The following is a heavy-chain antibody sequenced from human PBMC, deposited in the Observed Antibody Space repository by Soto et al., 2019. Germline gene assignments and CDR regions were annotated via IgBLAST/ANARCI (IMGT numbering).Heavy chain of an antibody. V-gene: IGHV3-53*01. CDR2: IYSGGGT. D-gene: IGHD4-17*01. CDR3: ARDKGYGDQRTLGY. Sequence: EVQLVESGGGLNQPGGSLRLSCAASGFTVSSSYMSWVRQAPGKGLEWLSVIYSGGGTYYADSVKGRFTTSRDSSKNMFFLQMNDLRAEDKDIYYCARDKGYGDQRTLGYWGQGTLLTVSS. J-gene: IGHJ4*02. CDR1: GFTVSSSY.